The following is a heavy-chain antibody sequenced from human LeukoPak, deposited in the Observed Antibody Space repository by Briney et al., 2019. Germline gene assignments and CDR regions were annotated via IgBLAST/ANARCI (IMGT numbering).Heavy chain of an antibody. CDR1: GFTFSSYG. CDR3: AKFLPTHIVVANYYFDY. J-gene: IGHJ4*02. CDR2: IRYDGSNK. D-gene: IGHD2-21*01. V-gene: IGHV3-30*02. Sequence: GGSLRLSCAASGFTFSSYGMHWVRQAPGKGLEWVAFIRYDGSNKYYADSVKGRFTISRDNSKNTLYLQMNSLRAEDTAVYYCAKFLPTHIVVANYYFDYWGQGTLVTVTS.